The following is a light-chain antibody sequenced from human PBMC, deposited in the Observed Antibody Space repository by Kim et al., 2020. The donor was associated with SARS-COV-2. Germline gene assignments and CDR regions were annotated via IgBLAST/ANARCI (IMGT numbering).Light chain of an antibody. J-gene: IGLJ2*01. CDR1: SLRSYY. Sequence: SSELTQDPAVSVALGQTVRITCQGDSLRSYYATWYQQKPGQAPILVTYGKNNRSSGIADRFSGSSSGNTASLTITGTQAGDEADYYCNSRDSNDNVVFGG. CDR2: GKN. CDR3: NSRDSNDNVV. V-gene: IGLV3-19*01.